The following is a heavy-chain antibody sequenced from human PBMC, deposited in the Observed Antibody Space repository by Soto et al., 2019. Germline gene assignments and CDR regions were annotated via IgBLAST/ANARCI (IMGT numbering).Heavy chain of an antibody. CDR1: GGSISSYY. CDR2: IYYSGST. CDR3: ARSLHLGELSLYRNWFDP. V-gene: IGHV4-59*08. D-gene: IGHD3-16*02. Sequence: SETLSLTCTVSGGSISSYYWSWIRQPPGKGLEWIGYIYYSGSTNYNPSLKSRVTISVDTSKNQFSLKLSSVTAADTAVYYCARSLHLGELSLYRNWFDPWGQGTLVTVSS. J-gene: IGHJ5*02.